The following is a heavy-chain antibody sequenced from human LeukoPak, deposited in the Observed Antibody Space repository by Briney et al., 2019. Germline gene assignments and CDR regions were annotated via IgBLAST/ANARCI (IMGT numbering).Heavy chain of an antibody. CDR2: IYTSGSN. V-gene: IGHV4-4*07. D-gene: IGHD3-22*01. CDR1: GGSISSYY. J-gene: IGHJ4*02. CDR3: AREGYYYDSSGYYYVYYFDY. Sequence: SETLSLTCTVSGGSISSYYWSWIRQPAGKGLEWIGRIYTSGSNNYNPSLKSRVTMSVDTSKNQFSLKLSSVTAADTAVYYCAREGYYYDSSGYYYVYYFDYWGQGTLVTVSS.